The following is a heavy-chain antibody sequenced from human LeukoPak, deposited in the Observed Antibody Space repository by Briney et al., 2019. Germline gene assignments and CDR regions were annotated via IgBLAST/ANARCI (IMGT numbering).Heavy chain of an antibody. CDR1: GYSFADYY. J-gene: IGHJ4*02. CDR3: ARERQMGATPFDY. V-gene: IGHV1-2*02. Sequence: ASVKVSCKASGYSFADYYMHWVRQAPGQGLEWMGWIKPNSGGTRSAQKFQGRVTMTRDTSISTAYMELSSLRYDDTAVYYCARERQMGATPFDYWGQGSLVTVSS. CDR2: IKPNSGGT. D-gene: IGHD1-26*01.